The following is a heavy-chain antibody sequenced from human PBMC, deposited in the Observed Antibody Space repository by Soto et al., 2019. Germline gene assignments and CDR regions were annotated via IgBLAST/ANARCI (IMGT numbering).Heavy chain of an antibody. CDR1: GYSFTTNW. CDR2: IYFGDSGT. V-gene: IGHV5-51*01. J-gene: IGHJ4*02. CDR3: ARHYHGFGY. D-gene: IGHD3-16*02. Sequence: GESLKISCKGSGYSFTTNWIACVRQMPGKGLEWVGGIYFGDSGTRYSPSFQGQVTISVDKSITTAYLQWSSLKASDTAMYYCARHYHGFGYWGQGTTVTVSS.